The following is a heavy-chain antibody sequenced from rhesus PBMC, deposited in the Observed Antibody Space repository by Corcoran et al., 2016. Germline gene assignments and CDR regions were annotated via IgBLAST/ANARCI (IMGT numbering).Heavy chain of an antibody. CDR1: GSIFSDHF. J-gene: IGHJ4*01. CDR2: IRSKAYGGTA. CDR3: SRKYGIIYFDY. D-gene: IGHD4-29*01. Sequence: EVQLVESGGDLVQPGGSLRLSCAASGSIFSDHFMYWVCQAPGKGLEWVALIRSKAYGGTAEYAASVKDRFTISRDDSKSIAYLQMNSLKTEDTAVYYCSRKYGIIYFDYWGQGVLVTVSS. V-gene: IGHV3-184*01.